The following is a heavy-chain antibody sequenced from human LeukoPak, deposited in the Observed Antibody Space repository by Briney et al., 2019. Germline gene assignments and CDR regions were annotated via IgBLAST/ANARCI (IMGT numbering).Heavy chain of an antibody. CDR3: AREYSIAARPQPYFDY. D-gene: IGHD6-6*01. V-gene: IGHV1-46*01. Sequence: ASVKVSCKASGYTFTGYYMHWVRQAPGQGLEWMGIINPSGGSTSYAQKFQGRVTVTRDTSTSTVYMELSSLRSEDTAVYYCAREYSIAARPQPYFDYWGQGTLVTVSS. J-gene: IGHJ4*02. CDR2: INPSGGST. CDR1: GYTFTGYY.